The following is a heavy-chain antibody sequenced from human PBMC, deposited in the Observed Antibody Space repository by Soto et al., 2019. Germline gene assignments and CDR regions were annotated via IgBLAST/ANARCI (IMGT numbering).Heavy chain of an antibody. D-gene: IGHD2-8*01. CDR1: GGTFSSYA. Sequence: SVKVSCKASGGTFSSYAISWVRQAPGQGLEWMGGIIPIFGTANYAQKFQGRVTITADKSTSTAYMELSSLRSEDTAVYYCARDGTNGEISGYWGQGTLVTVSS. CDR3: ARDGTNGEISGY. V-gene: IGHV1-69*06. J-gene: IGHJ4*02. CDR2: IIPIFGTA.